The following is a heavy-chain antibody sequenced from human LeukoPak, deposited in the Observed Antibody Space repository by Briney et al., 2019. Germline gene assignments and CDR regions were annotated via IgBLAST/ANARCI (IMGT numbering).Heavy chain of an antibody. CDR1: GFTFSSYA. CDR2: ISGSGGST. D-gene: IGHD2-2*01. Sequence: GGSLRLSCAASGFTFSSYAMSWVRQAPGKGLEWVSAISGSGGSTYYADSAKGRFTISRDNSKNTLYLQMNSLRAEDTAVYYCAKERIVVVPAAIEEDAFDIWGQGTMVTVSS. J-gene: IGHJ3*02. CDR3: AKERIVVVPAAIEEDAFDI. V-gene: IGHV3-23*01.